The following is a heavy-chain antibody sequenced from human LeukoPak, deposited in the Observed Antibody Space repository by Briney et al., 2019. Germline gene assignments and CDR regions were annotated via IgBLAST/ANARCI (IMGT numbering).Heavy chain of an antibody. J-gene: IGHJ4*02. D-gene: IGHD3-3*01. CDR1: GGTFSSYT. CDR3: ATLIHFGVVIYPFDY. Sequence: SSVKVSCKASGGTFSSYTISWVRQAPGQGLEWMGRIIPILGIANYAQKFQGRVTNTADKSTSTAYMELSSLRSEDTAVYYCATLIHFGVVIYPFDYWGQGTLVTVST. V-gene: IGHV1-69*02. CDR2: IIPILGIA.